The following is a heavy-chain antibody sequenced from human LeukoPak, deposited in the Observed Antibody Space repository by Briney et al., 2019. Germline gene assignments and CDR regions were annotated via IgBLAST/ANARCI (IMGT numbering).Heavy chain of an antibody. CDR3: ATWPGAWYGEDS. Sequence: PGRSLRLSCAASGFTFTNYGMHWVRQAPGKGLEWVAVIYGGGNTYYPDSVKGRFTISRDTSQNTVYLQMNSLRAEDTAVYYCATWPGAWYGEDSWGQGTLVTVSS. CDR2: IYGGGNT. V-gene: IGHV3-33*08. CDR1: GFTFTNYG. D-gene: IGHD3-10*01. J-gene: IGHJ4*02.